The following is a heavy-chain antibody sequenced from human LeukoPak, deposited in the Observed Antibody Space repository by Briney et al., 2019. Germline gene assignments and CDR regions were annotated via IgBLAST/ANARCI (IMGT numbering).Heavy chain of an antibody. Sequence: GASVKVSCKASGGTFSSYTISWVRQAPGQGLEWMERIIPILGIANYAQKFQGRVTITADKSTSTAYMELSSLRSEDTAVYYCARSILTPRGYDDYWGQGTLVTVSS. D-gene: IGHD3-9*01. J-gene: IGHJ4*02. V-gene: IGHV1-69*02. CDR3: ARSILTPRGYDDY. CDR2: IIPILGIA. CDR1: GGTFSSYT.